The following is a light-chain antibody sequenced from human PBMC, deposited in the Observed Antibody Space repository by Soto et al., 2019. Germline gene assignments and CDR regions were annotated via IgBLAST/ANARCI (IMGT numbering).Light chain of an antibody. CDR3: QQYNTWPPT. CDR2: GAS. J-gene: IGKJ1*01. V-gene: IGKV3-15*01. CDR1: QSVDIS. Sequence: EIVLTQSPATLSVSPGERVTLSCRASQSVDISLAWYQQKPGQAPRLLIYGASTRATGIPARFSGSGSGTEFTLSIGSLQSEDFAIYYCQQYNTWPPTFGQGTKVDIK.